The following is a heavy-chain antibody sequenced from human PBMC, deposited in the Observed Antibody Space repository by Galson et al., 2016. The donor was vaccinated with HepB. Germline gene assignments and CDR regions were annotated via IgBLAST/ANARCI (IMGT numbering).Heavy chain of an antibody. CDR3: ARGAVGATILGNWFGP. CDR1: GFTFSSYS. V-gene: IGHV3-48*02. J-gene: IGHJ5*02. Sequence: SLRLSCAASGFTFSSYSMNWVRQAPGKGLEWVSYISSASSAIFYADSVKGRFTISRDNAKNSLYLQMNSLRDEDSAVYFCARGAVGATILGNWFGPWGQGTLVTVSS. D-gene: IGHD1-26*01. CDR2: ISSASSAI.